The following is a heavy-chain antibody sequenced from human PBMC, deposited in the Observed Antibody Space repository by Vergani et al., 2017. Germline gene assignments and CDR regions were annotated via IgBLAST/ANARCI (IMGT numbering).Heavy chain of an antibody. V-gene: IGHV3-21*01. CDR3: ARLGSVDIVATITFYYYGMDV. D-gene: IGHD5-12*01. CDR2: ISSSSSYI. Sequence: EVQLVESGGGLVKPGGSLRLSCAASGFTFSSYSMNWVRQAPGKGLEWVSSISSSSSYIYYTDSVKGRFTISRDNAKNSLYLQMNSLRAEDTAVYDCARLGSVDIVATITFYYYGMDVWGQGTTVTVSS. CDR1: GFTFSSYS. J-gene: IGHJ6*02.